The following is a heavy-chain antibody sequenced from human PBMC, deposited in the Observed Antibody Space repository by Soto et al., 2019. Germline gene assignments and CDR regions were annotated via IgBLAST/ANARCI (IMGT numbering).Heavy chain of an antibody. D-gene: IGHD1-26*01. CDR1: GYTFTSYG. CDR2: ISAYNGNT. CDR3: ARGTQLGKYYYYYYGMDV. J-gene: IGHJ6*02. Sequence: GASVKVSWKAAGYTFTSYGISWVRQAPGQGLEWMGWISAYNGNTNYAQKLQGRVTMTTDTSTSTAYMELRSLRSDDTAVYYCARGTQLGKYYYYYYGMDVWGQGTTVTVSS. V-gene: IGHV1-18*01.